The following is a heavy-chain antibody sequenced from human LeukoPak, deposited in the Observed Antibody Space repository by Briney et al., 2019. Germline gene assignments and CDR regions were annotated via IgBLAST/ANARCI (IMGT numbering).Heavy chain of an antibody. CDR2: VSGSGDTT. CDR3: AKDWRSSSARSLLFDY. V-gene: IGHV3-23*01. CDR1: GFTFSSYA. Sequence: PGGSLRLSCAASGFTFSSYAMSWVRQAPGKGLEWVAAVSGSGDTTYFADSVKGRSTISRDKSKNTLYLQINSLRAEDTAVYYCAKDWRSSSARSLLFDYWGQGTQVTVSS. J-gene: IGHJ4*02. D-gene: IGHD6-6*01.